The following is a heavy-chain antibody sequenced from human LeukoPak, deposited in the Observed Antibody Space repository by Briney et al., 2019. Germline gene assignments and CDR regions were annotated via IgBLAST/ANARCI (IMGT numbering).Heavy chain of an antibody. CDR3: AREGYYGSGSPPSLYFDY. Sequence: GGSLRLSCAASGFTLRNYVIDWVRQAPGKGLEWVAVTSSDLNVKLYADSVKGRFTISRDNSRSTLYLQMNSLRPEDTAIYYCAREGYYGSGSPPSLYFDYWGQGTLVTVSS. J-gene: IGHJ4*02. D-gene: IGHD3-10*01. CDR2: TSSDLNVK. V-gene: IGHV3-30-3*01. CDR1: GFTLRNYV.